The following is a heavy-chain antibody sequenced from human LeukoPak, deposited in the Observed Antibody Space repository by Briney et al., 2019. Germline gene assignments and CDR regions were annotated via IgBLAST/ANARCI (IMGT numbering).Heavy chain of an antibody. CDR2: ISHSGST. CDR1: GGSFSLDY. J-gene: IGHJ4*02. Sequence: PSETLSLTCGVYGGSFSLDYWSWFRQPPGKGLEWIGEISHSGSTNYNTSLKSRITISLDTSKNQFSLRLTSVTAADSAVYYCASAYCSRTACYLFDYWGQGTLVTVSS. V-gene: IGHV4-34*01. D-gene: IGHD2-2*01. CDR3: ASAYCSRTACYLFDY.